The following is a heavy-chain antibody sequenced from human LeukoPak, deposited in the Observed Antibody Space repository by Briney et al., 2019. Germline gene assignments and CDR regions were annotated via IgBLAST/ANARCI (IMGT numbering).Heavy chain of an antibody. CDR1: GYTFTSYG. Sequence: ASVKVSCKASGYTFTSYGLSWVRQAPGQGLEWMGWISAYNGNTNYAQKLQGRVTMTTDTSTSTAYMELRSLRSDDTAVYYCARGAPYTNHLRIDYWGQGTLVTVSS. J-gene: IGHJ4*02. CDR3: ARGAPYTNHLRIDY. CDR2: ISAYNGNT. V-gene: IGHV1-18*01.